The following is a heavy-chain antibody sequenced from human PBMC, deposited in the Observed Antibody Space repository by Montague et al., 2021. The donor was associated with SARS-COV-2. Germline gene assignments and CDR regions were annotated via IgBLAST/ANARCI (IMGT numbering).Heavy chain of an antibody. D-gene: IGHD1-26*01. Sequence: SETLSLTCTVSGGSVSSDNWWTWGRQPPGKVLECIGEIYDSGTTXXNPXLDSRATISVDKSRNHLSLNLRSGTAADTAMYYCALPLGGARFDPWARESWSPSPQ. CDR3: ALPLGGARFDP. CDR1: GGSVSSDNW. J-gene: IGHJ5*02. CDR2: IYDSGTT. V-gene: IGHV4-4*02.